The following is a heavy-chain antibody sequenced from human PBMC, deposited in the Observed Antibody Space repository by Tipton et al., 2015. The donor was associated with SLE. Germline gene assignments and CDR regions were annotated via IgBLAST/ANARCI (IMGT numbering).Heavy chain of an antibody. V-gene: IGHV3-23*01. CDR1: GITFSNYA. CDR2: ITGRGDRT. J-gene: IGHJ4*02. D-gene: IGHD3-3*01. Sequence: SLRLSCAASGITFSNYAMTWVRQAPGKGLEWVSAITGRGDRTYYIDSVKGRFTISRDNSKNSLYLQMNGLRAEDTGGYYCASLPVDYWNGYMDWGQGTLVALS. CDR3: ASLPVDYWNGYMD.